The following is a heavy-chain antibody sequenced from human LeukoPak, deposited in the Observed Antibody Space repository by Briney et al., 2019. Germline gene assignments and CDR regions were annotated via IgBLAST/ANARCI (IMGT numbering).Heavy chain of an antibody. Sequence: GASVKVSCKVSGYTLTELSMHWVRQAPGKGLEWMGGFDPEDGETIYAQKFQGRVTMTEDTSTDTAYMELSSLRSEDTAVYYCATALITLWAFDIWGQGTMVTVSS. V-gene: IGHV1-24*01. D-gene: IGHD3-10*01. J-gene: IGHJ3*02. CDR3: ATALITLWAFDI. CDR2: FDPEDGET. CDR1: GYTLTELS.